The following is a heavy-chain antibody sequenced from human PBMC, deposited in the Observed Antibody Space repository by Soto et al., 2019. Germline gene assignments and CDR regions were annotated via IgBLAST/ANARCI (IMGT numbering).Heavy chain of an antibody. CDR1: GGSISSFY. V-gene: IGHV4-4*07. CDR2: IYSGGRN. D-gene: IGHD3-9*01. J-gene: IGHJ6*02. Sequence: TLSLTCTVSGGSISSFYWSWIRQPAGKGLEWIGRIYSGGRNNYNPSLKSRVTMSVDTSKNQFSLRLSSVTAADTAVYYCARDILTGLYGMDVWGQGTTVTVSS. CDR3: ARDILTGLYGMDV.